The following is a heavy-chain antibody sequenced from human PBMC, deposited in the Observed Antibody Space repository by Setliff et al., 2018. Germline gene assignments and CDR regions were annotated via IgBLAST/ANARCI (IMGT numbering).Heavy chain of an antibody. J-gene: IGHJ4*02. CDR1: GGSISSYY. V-gene: IGHV4-4*07. CDR2: IYIGGGA. CDR3: ARSFSRREKFLLDY. Sequence: SETLSLTCTVSGGSISSYYWSWIRQPAGKGLEWIGHIYIGGGANYNPSLKSRVTMSIDTSKNQFSLKVSSVTAADTAVYYCARSFSRREKFLLDYWGQGALVTVS.